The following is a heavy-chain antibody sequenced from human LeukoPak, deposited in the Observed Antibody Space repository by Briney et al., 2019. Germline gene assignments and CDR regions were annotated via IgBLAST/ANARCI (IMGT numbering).Heavy chain of an antibody. CDR3: ARGLLAGYYDSSGYVDY. J-gene: IGHJ4*02. Sequence: ASVKVSCKASGYTFTSYGISWVRQAPGQGLEWMGWISAYNGNTNYAQKLQGRVTMTTDTSTSTAYMELRSLRSDDTAVYYCARGLLAGYYDSSGYVDYWGQGTLVTVSS. D-gene: IGHD3-22*01. CDR1: GYTFTSYG. CDR2: ISAYNGNT. V-gene: IGHV1-18*01.